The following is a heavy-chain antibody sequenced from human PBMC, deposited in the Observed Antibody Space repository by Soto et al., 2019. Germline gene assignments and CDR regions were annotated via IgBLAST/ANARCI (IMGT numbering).Heavy chain of an antibody. D-gene: IGHD7-27*01. J-gene: IGHJ5*01. Sequence: SETLSLTCSVSGDSISNLDYFWAWIRQPPGQALEYIGYIYKSATTYYNPSFESRVAISVDTSKSQFSLNVTSVTAADTAVYFCARGRYCLTGRCFPNWFDSWSQGALVTVSS. CDR2: IYKSATT. V-gene: IGHV4-30-4*01. CDR3: ARGRYCLTGRCFPNWFDS. CDR1: GDSISNLDYF.